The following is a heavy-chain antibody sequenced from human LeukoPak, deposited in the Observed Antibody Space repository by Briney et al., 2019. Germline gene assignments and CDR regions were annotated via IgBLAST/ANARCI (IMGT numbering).Heavy chain of an antibody. D-gene: IGHD3-22*01. Sequence: GGSLRLSCAASGFTFSSYGMHWVRQAPGKGLEWVSRITGSDGTTNYADSVKGRFTISRDNSKNTLFLQMNSLRAEDTAVYYCARDFVAYDSSGYPPFVDYWGQGTLVTVSS. CDR1: GFTFSSYG. J-gene: IGHJ4*02. CDR2: ITGSDGTT. V-gene: IGHV3-23*01. CDR3: ARDFVAYDSSGYPPFVDY.